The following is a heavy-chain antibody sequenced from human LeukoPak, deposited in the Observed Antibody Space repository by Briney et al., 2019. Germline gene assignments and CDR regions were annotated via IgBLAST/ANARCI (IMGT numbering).Heavy chain of an antibody. CDR3: ARDHGFGPGSFDY. Sequence: SETLSLTCTVSGGSISSYYWSWIRQPPGKGLEWIGYIYYSGSTNYNPSLKSRVTISVDTSKNQFSLKLSSVTAADTAVYYCARDHGFGPGSFDYWGQGTLVTVSS. CDR2: IYYSGST. CDR1: GGSISSYY. D-gene: IGHD3-10*01. V-gene: IGHV4-59*01. J-gene: IGHJ4*02.